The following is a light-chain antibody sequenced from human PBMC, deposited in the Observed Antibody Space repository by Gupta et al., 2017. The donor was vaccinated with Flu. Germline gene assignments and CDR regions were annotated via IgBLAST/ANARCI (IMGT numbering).Light chain of an antibody. CDR1: QSISSY. CDR2: AAS. CDR3: QQSYSTPSS. J-gene: IGKJ2*04. Sequence: IPTPHSPSSLSPSVGDRVTITCRASQSISSYLNWYQQKPGEAPKLLIYAASTLQSGVPSRFSGSGSGTDFTLTISSLQPEDFATYYCQQSYSTPSSFGQGTKLEIK. V-gene: IGKV1-39*01.